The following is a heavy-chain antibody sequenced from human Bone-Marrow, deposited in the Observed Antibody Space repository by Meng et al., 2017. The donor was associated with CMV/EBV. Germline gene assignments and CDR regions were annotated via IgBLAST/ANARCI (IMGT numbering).Heavy chain of an antibody. V-gene: IGHV1-8*03. CDR3: ARSSKGGDGMDV. D-gene: IGHD3-16*01. CDR2: MNPNSGNT. Sequence: ASVKVSCKASGYTFTSYDINWVRQATGQGLEWMGWMNPNSGNTGYAQKFQGRVTITRNTSISTAYMELSSLRSEDTAVYYCARSSKGGDGMDVWGQGTTVTVSS. CDR1: GYTFTSYD. J-gene: IGHJ6*02.